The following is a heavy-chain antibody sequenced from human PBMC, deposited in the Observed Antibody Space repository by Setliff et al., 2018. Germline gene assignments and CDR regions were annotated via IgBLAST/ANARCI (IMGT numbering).Heavy chain of an antibody. CDR1: GGSISSSSYY. V-gene: IGHV4-39*01. J-gene: IGHJ5*02. CDR2: IYYSGST. Sequence: SETLSLTCTVSGGSISSSSYYWGWIRQPPGKGPEWIGSIYYSGSTYYNPSLKSRVTISVDTSKNQFSLKLSSVTAADTAVYYCARLGSARYDSSGYYPDNWFDPWGQGTLVTVSS. D-gene: IGHD3-22*01. CDR3: ARLGSARYDSSGYYPDNWFDP.